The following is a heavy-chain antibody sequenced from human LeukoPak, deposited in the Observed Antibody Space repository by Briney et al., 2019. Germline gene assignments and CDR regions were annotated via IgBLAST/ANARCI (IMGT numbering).Heavy chain of an antibody. CDR1: GYTLTVLS. CDR2: FDPEDGET. Sequence: ASVKVSCKVSGYTLTVLSMHWVRQAPGKGLEWMGGFDPEDGETIYAQKFQGRVTMTEDTSTDTAYMELSSLRSEDTAVYYCATGVLKWELPLVYWGQGTLVTVSS. D-gene: IGHD1-26*01. J-gene: IGHJ4*02. CDR3: ATGVLKWELPLVY. V-gene: IGHV1-24*01.